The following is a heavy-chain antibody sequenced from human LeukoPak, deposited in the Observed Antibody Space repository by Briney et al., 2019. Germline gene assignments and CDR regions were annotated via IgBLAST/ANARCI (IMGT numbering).Heavy chain of an antibody. CDR1: GFTFDDYA. J-gene: IGHJ4*02. Sequence: GGSLRLSCAASGFTFDDYAMHWVRQAPGKGLEWVSGISWNSGSIGYADSVKGRFTISRDNSKNTLYLQMNSLRAEDTALYYCAKGLERGSRLDSWGQGTLVTVSS. D-gene: IGHD1-1*01. CDR3: AKGLERGSRLDS. V-gene: IGHV3-9*01. CDR2: ISWNSGSI.